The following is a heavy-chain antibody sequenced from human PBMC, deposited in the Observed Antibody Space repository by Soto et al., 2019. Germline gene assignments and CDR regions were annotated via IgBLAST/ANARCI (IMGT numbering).Heavy chain of an antibody. CDR2: INHSETT. Sequence: QVQLQESGPGLVKPSQTLSLTCSVSGASISSVDYYWTWLRQPPGKGLEWIGCINHSETTYYGPSRKSRVTISVDTSKNPLSLRMNSVTAADTAVYYCARAGYVYDSSGYYFYAFDIWGQGTMVTVSS. D-gene: IGHD3-22*01. CDR1: GASISSVDYY. CDR3: ARAGYVYDSSGYYFYAFDI. J-gene: IGHJ3*02. V-gene: IGHV4-30-4*01.